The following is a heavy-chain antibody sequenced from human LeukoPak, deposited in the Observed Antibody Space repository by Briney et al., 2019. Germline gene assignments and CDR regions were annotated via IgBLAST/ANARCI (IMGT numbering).Heavy chain of an antibody. CDR2: IYYSGST. D-gene: IGHD6-19*01. J-gene: IGHJ6*02. V-gene: IGHV4-39*01. CDR3: ARLRAVAGGPLVDV. CDR1: GGSISSSSYY. Sequence: PSETLSLTCTVSGGSISSSSYYWGWIRQPPGKGLEWIGSIYYSGSTYYNPSLKSRVTISVDTSKNQFSLKLSSVTAADTAVYYCARLRAVAGGPLVDVWGQGTTVTVSS.